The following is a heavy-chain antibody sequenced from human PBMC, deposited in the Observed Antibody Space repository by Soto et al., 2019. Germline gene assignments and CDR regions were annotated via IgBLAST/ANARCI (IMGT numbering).Heavy chain of an antibody. V-gene: IGHV1-8*01. Sequence: QAQLEQSGAEVKEPGASVKVSCKASENTFTNYDIIWVRQDPGQGLEWMGWLNPNNGNTGYAPKFRGRVTMTRDPSKRTAFMEMSSLRAEDTAVYYCSRSEVGDYMDVWGKGTTVTVSS. CDR3: SRSEVGDYMDV. D-gene: IGHD3-3*01. J-gene: IGHJ6*03. CDR2: LNPNNGNT. CDR1: ENTFTNYD.